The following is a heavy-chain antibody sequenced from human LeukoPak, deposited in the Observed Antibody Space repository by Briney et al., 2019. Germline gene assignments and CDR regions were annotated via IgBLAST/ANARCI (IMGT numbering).Heavy chain of an antibody. CDR3: ARGDRPIFYDY. D-gene: IGHD1-14*01. CDR1: GGSISSYY. V-gene: IGHV4-59*12. Sequence: SETLSLTCTVSGGSISSYYWSWIRQPPGKGLEWIGYIYYSGSTNYNPSLKSRVTVSIDTSKNQFSLNLNSVTAADTAVYYCARGDRPIFYDYWGQGTLVTVSS. J-gene: IGHJ4*02. CDR2: IYYSGST.